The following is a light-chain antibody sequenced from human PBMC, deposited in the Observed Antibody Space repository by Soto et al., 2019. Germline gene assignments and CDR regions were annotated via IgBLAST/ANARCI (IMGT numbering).Light chain of an antibody. CDR3: LQHYTYPGT. V-gene: IGKV1-17*01. CDR2: ATS. Sequence: DIQMTQSPSSLSASVGDSVTITCRASQAIRNDLGWYQQKPGRAPKRLIFATSNLHSGVPSRFRGSGSGTEFTLTINSLQPEDFAPYYCLQHYTYPGTFGHGTKVEIK. CDR1: QAIRND. J-gene: IGKJ1*01.